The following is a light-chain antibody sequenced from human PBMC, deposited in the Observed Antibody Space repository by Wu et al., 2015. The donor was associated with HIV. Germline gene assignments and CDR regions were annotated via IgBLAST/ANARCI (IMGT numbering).Light chain of an antibody. J-gene: IGKJ2*01. CDR2: GTS. V-gene: IGKV3-20*01. Sequence: EIVLTQSPGTLSLSPGERATLSCRASQSVSSSYLAWYQQKPGQAPRLLIYGTSSRATGIPDRFSGSGSGTDFTLTITRLEPEDFAVYYCQLLYVPSRGTFGRGDQAGD. CDR1: QSVSSSY. CDR3: QLLYVPSRGT.